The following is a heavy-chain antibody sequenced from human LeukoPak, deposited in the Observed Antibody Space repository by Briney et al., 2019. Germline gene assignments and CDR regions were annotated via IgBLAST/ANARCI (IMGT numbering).Heavy chain of an antibody. V-gene: IGHV3-23*01. D-gene: IGHD3-10*01. CDR3: AKDWANMVRGADH. CDR2: ISGIGGST. J-gene: IGHJ5*02. CDR1: GFTLNTYA. Sequence: GGSLRLSCAASGFTLNTYAMSWVRQAPGKGLEWVSGISGIGGSTYYTDSVKGRFTISRDNSQNTLYLQMDSLRVEDTAVYYCAKDWANMVRGADHWGQGTRVTVSS.